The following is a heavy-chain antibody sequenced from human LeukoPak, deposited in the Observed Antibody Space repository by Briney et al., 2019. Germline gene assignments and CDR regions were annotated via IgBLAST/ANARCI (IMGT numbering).Heavy chain of an antibody. V-gene: IGHV1-18*01. D-gene: IGHD3-10*01. Sequence: GASVKVSCKASGYTFTSYGISWVRQAPGQGLEWMGWISAYNGNTNYAQKLQGRVTMTTDTSTSTAYMELRSLRSDDTAVYYCARDLLGSGSYYNPYWGQGTLVTVSS. J-gene: IGHJ4*02. CDR3: ARDLLGSGSYYNPY. CDR2: ISAYNGNT. CDR1: GYTFTSYG.